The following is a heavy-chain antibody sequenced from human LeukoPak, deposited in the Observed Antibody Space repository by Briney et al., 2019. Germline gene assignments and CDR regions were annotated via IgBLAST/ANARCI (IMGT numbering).Heavy chain of an antibody. J-gene: IGHJ4*02. Sequence: SETLSLTCTVSGGSTSSYYWSWIRQPAGKGLEWIGRIYTSGSTNYNPSLKSRVTMSVDTSKNQFSLKLSSVTAADTAVYYCARGSDFWGGLSPMYYFDYWGQGTLVTVSS. CDR3: ARGSDFWGGLSPMYYFDY. CDR1: GGSTSSYY. V-gene: IGHV4-4*07. CDR2: IYTSGST. D-gene: IGHD3-3*01.